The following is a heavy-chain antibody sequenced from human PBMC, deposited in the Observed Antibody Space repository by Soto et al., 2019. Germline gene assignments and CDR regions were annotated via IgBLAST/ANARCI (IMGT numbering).Heavy chain of an antibody. J-gene: IGHJ4*02. CDR2: VHHSGRT. CDR1: GGSVTTSSTY. V-gene: IGHV4-31*03. Sequence: SETLSLTCTVSGGSVTTSSTYWSWIRHSPGKGLEWIGYVHHSGRTYYNPSLKSRVKMSVDTAKNQYDLTLTSVTAADTAVYYSARDSDSYDPSGYLHYFDFWGQGTLVTVSS. D-gene: IGHD5-12*01. CDR3: ARDSDSYDPSGYLHYFDF.